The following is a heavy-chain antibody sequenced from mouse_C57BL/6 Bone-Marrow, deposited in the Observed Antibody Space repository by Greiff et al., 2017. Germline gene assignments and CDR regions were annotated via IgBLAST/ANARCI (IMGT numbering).Heavy chain of an antibody. J-gene: IGHJ3*01. CDR2: INPSNGGT. Sequence: VKLQQPGTELVKPGASVKLSCKASGYTFTSYWMHWVKQRPGQGLEWIGNINPSNGGTNYNEKFKSKATLTVDKSSSTAYMQLSSLTSEDSAVYYCARKGDPYYDYDWFAYWGQGTLVTVSA. CDR3: ARKGDPYYDYDWFAY. V-gene: IGHV1-53*01. CDR1: GYTFTSYW. D-gene: IGHD2-4*01.